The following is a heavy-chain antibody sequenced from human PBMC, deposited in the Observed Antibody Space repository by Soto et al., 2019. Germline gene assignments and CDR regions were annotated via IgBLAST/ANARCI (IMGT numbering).Heavy chain of an antibody. J-gene: IGHJ3*02. CDR2: IYSGGSA. CDR1: GFIVSSNY. CDR3: AKAHDSHAFDI. V-gene: IGHV3-53*01. D-gene: IGHD2-15*01. Sequence: GGSLRLSCAASGFIVSSNYMSWVRQAPGKGLEWVSLIYSGGSAYYADSVKDRFTISRDNSKNTLYLQMNSLRAEDTAVYYCAKAHDSHAFDIWGQGTMVTVSS.